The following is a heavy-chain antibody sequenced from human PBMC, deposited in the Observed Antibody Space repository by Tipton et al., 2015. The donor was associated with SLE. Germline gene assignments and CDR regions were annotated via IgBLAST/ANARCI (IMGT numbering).Heavy chain of an antibody. J-gene: IGHJ4*02. CDR1: GGSISSYY. CDR3: ARRMVFGGDYFDY. Sequence: LRLSCTVSGGSISSYYWSWIRQPPGKGLEWIGYIYYSGSTHYNPSLKSRVTISVDTSKNQFSLKLSSVTAADTAVYYCARRMVFGGDYFDYWGQGTLVTVSS. D-gene: IGHD3-10*02. V-gene: IGHV4-59*08. CDR2: IYYSGST.